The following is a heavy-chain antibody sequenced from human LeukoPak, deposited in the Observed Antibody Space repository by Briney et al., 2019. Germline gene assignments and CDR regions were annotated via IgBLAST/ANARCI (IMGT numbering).Heavy chain of an antibody. CDR3: ASTLFGGGDIVVVPAAIDWFDP. CDR2: IYYSGST. Sequence: SETLSLTCTVSGGSISSSSYYWGWIRQPPGKGLEWIGSIYYSGSTYYNPSLKSRVTISVDTSKNQFSLKLSSVTAADTAVYYCASTLFGGGDIVVVPAAIDWFDPWGQGTLVTVSS. CDR1: GGSISSSSYY. J-gene: IGHJ5*02. D-gene: IGHD2-2*01. V-gene: IGHV4-39*01.